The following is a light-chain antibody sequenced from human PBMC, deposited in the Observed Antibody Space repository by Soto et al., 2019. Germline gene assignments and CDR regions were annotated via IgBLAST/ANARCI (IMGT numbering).Light chain of an antibody. V-gene: IGLV7-46*01. J-gene: IGLJ1*01. Sequence: QAVVTHEPSLTVSPGGTVTLTCGSSTGAVTSGHYPYWFQQKPGQAPRTLIYDTNNKHSWTPARFSGSLPGVKAALTFWGAQPENEAEFYCFLSYGGAGPVFGTGPRSPS. CDR1: TGAVTSGHY. CDR3: FLSYGGAGPV. CDR2: DTN.